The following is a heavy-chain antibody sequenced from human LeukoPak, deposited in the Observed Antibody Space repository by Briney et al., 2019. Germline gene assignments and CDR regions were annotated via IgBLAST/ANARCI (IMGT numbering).Heavy chain of an antibody. V-gene: IGHV3-23*01. J-gene: IGHJ4*02. Sequence: GGSLRLSCAASGFTFSSYAMSWVRQAPGKGLEWVSAISGSGGSTYYADSVKGRFSISRDNSNNTLYLLMNSLRAEDTAVYYCARNYGDYAIDYWGQGTLVTVSS. D-gene: IGHD4-17*01. CDR2: ISGSGGST. CDR3: ARNYGDYAIDY. CDR1: GFTFSSYA.